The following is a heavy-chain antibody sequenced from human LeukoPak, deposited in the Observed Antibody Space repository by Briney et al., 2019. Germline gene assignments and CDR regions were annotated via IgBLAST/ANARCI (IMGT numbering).Heavy chain of an antibody. CDR1: GFTFSSYW. J-gene: IGHJ4*02. Sequence: GGSLRLSCAASGFTFSSYWMSWVRQAPGKGLEWVANIKKDGSEKYYVDSVKGRFTISRDNAKNSLYLQMNSLRAEDTAVYYCARDRAVLRFLEWLLPFDYWGQGTLVTVSS. D-gene: IGHD3-3*01. CDR2: IKKDGSEK. CDR3: ARDRAVLRFLEWLLPFDY. V-gene: IGHV3-7*03.